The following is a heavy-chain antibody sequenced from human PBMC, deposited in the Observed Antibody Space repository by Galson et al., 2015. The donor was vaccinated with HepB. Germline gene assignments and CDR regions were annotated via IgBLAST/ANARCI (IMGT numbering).Heavy chain of an antibody. CDR2: INAGNGNT. D-gene: IGHD4-17*01. Sequence: SVKVSCKASGYTFTSYAMHWVRQAPGQRLEWMGWINAGNGNTKYSQKFQGRVTITRDTSASTAYMELSSLRSEDTAVYYCAIRDGDYVNYYYYGMDVWGQGTTVTVSS. V-gene: IGHV1-3*01. CDR3: AIRDGDYVNYYYYGMDV. J-gene: IGHJ6*02. CDR1: GYTFTSYA.